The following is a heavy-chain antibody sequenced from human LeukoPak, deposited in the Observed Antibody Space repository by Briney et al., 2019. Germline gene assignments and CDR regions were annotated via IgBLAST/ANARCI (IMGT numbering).Heavy chain of an antibody. J-gene: IGHJ5*02. CDR1: GFTFSSYA. D-gene: IGHD6-13*01. V-gene: IGHV3-23*01. Sequence: GGSLRLSCAASGFTFSSYAMSWVRQAPGKGLEWVSAISAGGGSTYFAGSVKGRFTISRDNSKNTLFLQMNSLGAEDTAVYYCAKSSSWTYNWFDPWGQGTLVTVSS. CDR2: ISAGGGST. CDR3: AKSSSWTYNWFDP.